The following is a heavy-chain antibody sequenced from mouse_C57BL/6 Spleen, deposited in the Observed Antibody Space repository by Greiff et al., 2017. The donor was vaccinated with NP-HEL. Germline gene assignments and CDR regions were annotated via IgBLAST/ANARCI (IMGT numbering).Heavy chain of an antibody. CDR2: IYLGNGYT. CDR3: ARSGDLRWDFDV. D-gene: IGHD1-1*01. V-gene: IGHV1-58*01. Sequence: EVQLQQSGAELVRPGSSVKMSCKTSGYTFTSYGINWVKQRPGQGLEWIGYIYLGNGYTEYNEKFKGKATLTSDTSSSTAYMQLSSLTSEDSAIDCCARSGDLRWDFDVWGTGTTVTVSS. CDR1: GYTFTSYG. J-gene: IGHJ1*03.